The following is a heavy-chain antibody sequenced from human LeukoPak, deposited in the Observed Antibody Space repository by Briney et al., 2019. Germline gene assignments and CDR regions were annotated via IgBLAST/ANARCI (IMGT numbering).Heavy chain of an antibody. Sequence: ASVKVSCKASGGTFSSYAISWVRQAAGQGLEWMGWMNPNSGNTGYAQKFQGRVTMTRNTSISTAYMELSSLRSEDTAVYYCARLAHRYSGYDFGYWGQGTLVTVSS. V-gene: IGHV1-8*02. CDR3: ARLAHRYSGYDFGY. CDR1: GGTFSSYA. J-gene: IGHJ4*02. CDR2: MNPNSGNT. D-gene: IGHD5-12*01.